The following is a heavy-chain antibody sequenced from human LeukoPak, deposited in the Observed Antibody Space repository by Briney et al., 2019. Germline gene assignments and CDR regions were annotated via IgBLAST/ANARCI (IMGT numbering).Heavy chain of an antibody. CDR2: IYSGGST. CDR1: GFTVSSNY. CDR3: ARDRINYGDSLYYYYGMDV. D-gene: IGHD4-17*01. V-gene: IGHV3-66*01. Sequence: GGSLRLSCAASGFTVSSNYMSWVRQAPGKGLEWVSVIYSGGSTYYADSVKGRFTISRDNYKNTLYLQMNSLRAEDTAVYYCARDRINYGDSLYYYYGMDVWGQGTTVTVSS. J-gene: IGHJ6*02.